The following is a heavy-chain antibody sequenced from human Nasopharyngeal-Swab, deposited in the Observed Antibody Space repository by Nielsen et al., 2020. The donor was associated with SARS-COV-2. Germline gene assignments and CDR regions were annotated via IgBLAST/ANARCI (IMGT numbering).Heavy chain of an antibody. CDR1: GFTFSSYS. D-gene: IGHD6-6*01. V-gene: IGHV3-48*02. CDR3: ARDGFSSSWYAFDI. Sequence: SLSLSCAASGFTFSSYSMNWVRQAPGKGLEWVSYISSSSSTIYYADSVKGRFTISRDNAKNSRYLQRNRLRDEDTAVYYCARDGFSSSWYAFDIWGQGTMVTVSS. CDR2: ISSSSSTI. J-gene: IGHJ3*02.